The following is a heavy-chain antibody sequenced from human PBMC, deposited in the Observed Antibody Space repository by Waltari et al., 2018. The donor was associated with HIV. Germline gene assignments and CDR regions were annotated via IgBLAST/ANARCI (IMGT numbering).Heavy chain of an antibody. CDR1: GFTFSSYW. V-gene: IGHV3-74*01. D-gene: IGHD5-18*01. CDR2: INIYVSIT. Sequence: EVQLVESGGGLVQPGGSLRLSCAASGFTFSSYWMHWVRQAPGKGLVWVSRINIYVSITSHADAVKGRFTISRDNARNTLYLQMNSLGAEDTAMYYCAKGGTSGYTFGFGRWGQGTLVTVSS. J-gene: IGHJ1*01. CDR3: AKGGTSGYTFGFGR.